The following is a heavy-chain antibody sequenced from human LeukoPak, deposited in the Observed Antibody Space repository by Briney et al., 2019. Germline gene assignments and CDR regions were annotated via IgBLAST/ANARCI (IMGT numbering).Heavy chain of an antibody. D-gene: IGHD3-22*01. CDR1: GFTFSSYA. V-gene: IGHV3-33*01. CDR3: AREGYDSSGYYNIYYYYGMDV. Sequence: GGSLRLSCAASGFTFSSYAMHWVRQAPGKGLEWVAVTWYDGSNKYYADSVKGRFTISRDNSKNTLYLQMNSLRAEDTAVYYCAREGYDSSGYYNIYYYYGMDVWGQGTTVTVSS. CDR2: TWYDGSNK. J-gene: IGHJ6*02.